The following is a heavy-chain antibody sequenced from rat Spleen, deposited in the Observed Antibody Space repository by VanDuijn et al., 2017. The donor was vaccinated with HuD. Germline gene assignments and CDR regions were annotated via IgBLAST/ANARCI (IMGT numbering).Heavy chain of an antibody. CDR2: IVTSGGTT. D-gene: IGHD1-12*03. V-gene: IGHV5-25*01. CDR3: ARRDGYYDY. Sequence: EVQLVESGGGLVQPGRSLKLSCAASGFTFSNYDMAWVRQAPTKGLEWVASIVTSGGTTYYRDSVKGRFTVSRDNAKSTLYLQMDSLRSEDTATYYCARRDGYYDYWGQGVMVTVSS. J-gene: IGHJ2*01. CDR1: GFTFSNYD.